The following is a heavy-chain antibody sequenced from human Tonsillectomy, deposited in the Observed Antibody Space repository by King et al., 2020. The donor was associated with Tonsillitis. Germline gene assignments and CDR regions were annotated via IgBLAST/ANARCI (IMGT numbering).Heavy chain of an antibody. CDR1: GFSFSNYG. Sequence: VQLVESGGGVVQPGGSLRLSCAASGFSFSNYGMHWVRQAPGKGLEWVTFIRFDGSNEYYAGSVKGRFTISRDNSKNTLYLQMSGLRAEETAVYYCAKDRGLTTSFPYSFDYWGQGTLVTVSS. J-gene: IGHJ4*02. CDR3: AKDRGLTTSFPYSFDY. D-gene: IGHD4/OR15-4a*01. V-gene: IGHV3-30*02. CDR2: IRFDGSNE.